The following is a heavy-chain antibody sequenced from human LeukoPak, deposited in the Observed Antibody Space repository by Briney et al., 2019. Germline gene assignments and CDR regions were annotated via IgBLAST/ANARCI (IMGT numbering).Heavy chain of an antibody. J-gene: IGHJ4*02. D-gene: IGHD1-20*01. V-gene: IGHV3-48*01. CDR2: ISSGSRTI. Sequence: GGSLLLSCAASGFTFGSYSMYWVRQAPGKGLEWISYISSGSRTIYYADSVEGRFTVSRDNAKNSLYLQMRSLRAEDTAVYYCARESITGHRDFDYWGQGTLVTVSS. CDR3: ARESITGHRDFDY. CDR1: GFTFGSYS.